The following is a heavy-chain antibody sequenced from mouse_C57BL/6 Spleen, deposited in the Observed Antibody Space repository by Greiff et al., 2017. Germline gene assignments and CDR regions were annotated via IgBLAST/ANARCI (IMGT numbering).Heavy chain of an antibody. D-gene: IGHD1-1*01. V-gene: IGHV1-72*01. CDR2: IDPNSGGT. J-gene: IGHJ4*01. Sequence: QVQLQQPGAELVKPGASVKLSCKASGYTFTSYWMHWVKQRPGRGLEWMGRIDPNSGGTKYNEKFKSKATLTVDKPSSTAYMQLSSLTSEDSAVYYCAGVTTVVAKDYYAMDYWGQGTSVTVSS. CDR1: GYTFTSYW. CDR3: AGVTTVVAKDYYAMDY.